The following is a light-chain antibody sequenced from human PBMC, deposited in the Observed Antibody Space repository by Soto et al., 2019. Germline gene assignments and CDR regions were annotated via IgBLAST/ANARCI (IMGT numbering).Light chain of an antibody. CDR2: GAS. CDR1: QNISSSF. Sequence: EIVLTQSPGTLSLSPGERATLSCRTSQNISSSFLACYQQKVGQAPRLLIYGASSRATGIPDRFSGSGSGTDFTLTISRLEPDDFAEYCCHTDVSSPPNTFGLGSRLEIK. CDR3: HTDVSSPPNT. V-gene: IGKV3-20*01. J-gene: IGKJ5*01.